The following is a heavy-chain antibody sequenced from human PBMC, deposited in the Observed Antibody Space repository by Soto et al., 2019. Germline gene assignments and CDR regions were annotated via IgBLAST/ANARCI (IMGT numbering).Heavy chain of an antibody. D-gene: IGHD1-20*01. Sequence: SETLSLTCTVSGDSIGGTTDYWGWIRHPPGKGLEWIGISYYSGNSYYNPSLKSRVTISVDTSKNRFSLRLTSVTAADTAVYYCARLKYGIYNNSSDYYGMDVWGQGTTVTVS. V-gene: IGHV4-39*01. CDR1: GDSIGGTTDY. CDR3: ARLKYGIYNNSSDYYGMDV. J-gene: IGHJ6*02. CDR2: SYYSGNS.